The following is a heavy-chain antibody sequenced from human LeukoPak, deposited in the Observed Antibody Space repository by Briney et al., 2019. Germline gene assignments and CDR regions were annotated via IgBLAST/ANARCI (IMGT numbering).Heavy chain of an antibody. Sequence: ASVKVSCKASGYTFTGYYMHWVRQAPGQGLEWMGWINPNSGGTNYAQKFQGWVTMTRDTSISTAYMELSRLRSDDTAVYYCAREAVGATFYYYYYYGMDVWGQGTTVTVSS. CDR2: INPNSGGT. CDR3: AREAVGATFYYYYYYGMDV. V-gene: IGHV1-2*04. D-gene: IGHD1-26*01. CDR1: GYTFTGYY. J-gene: IGHJ6*02.